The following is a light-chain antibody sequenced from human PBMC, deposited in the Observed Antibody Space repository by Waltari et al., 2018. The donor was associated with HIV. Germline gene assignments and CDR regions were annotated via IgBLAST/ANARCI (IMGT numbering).Light chain of an antibody. J-gene: IGLJ2*01. CDR1: TGPVTSGHH. CDR2: DTF. V-gene: IGLV7-46*01. CDR3: LLSFAGARPVV. Sequence: QAVVTQEPSLTVSPGGTVTLTCGSSTGPVTSGHHPYWFQQKSGQAPRTLIYDTFNKHSWTPARFSGSLLGGKAALPLSGAQPEDEAEYFCLLSFAGARPVVFGGGTNLTVL.